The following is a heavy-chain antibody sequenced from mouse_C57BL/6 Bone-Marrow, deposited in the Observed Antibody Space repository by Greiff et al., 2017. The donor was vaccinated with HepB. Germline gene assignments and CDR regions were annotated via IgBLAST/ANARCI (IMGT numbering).Heavy chain of an antibody. V-gene: IGHV1-19*01. CDR1: GYTFTDYY. Sequence: VQLKESGPVLVKPGASVKMSCKASGYTFTDYYMNWVKQSHGKSLEWIGVINPYNGGTSYNQKFKGKATLTVDKSSSTAYMELNSLTSEDSAVYFCARVLWLEGFDYWGQGTTLTVSS. J-gene: IGHJ2*01. CDR3: ARVLWLEGFDY. D-gene: IGHD2-2*01. CDR2: INPYNGGT.